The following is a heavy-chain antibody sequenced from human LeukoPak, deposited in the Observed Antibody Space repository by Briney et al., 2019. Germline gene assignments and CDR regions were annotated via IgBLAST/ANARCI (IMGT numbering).Heavy chain of an antibody. D-gene: IGHD5-24*01. J-gene: IGHJ4*02. Sequence: GGSLRLSCAASGFTFSTYEMNWVRQAPGKGLEWVSYISSSDSTIYYTDSVKGRFTISRDNAKNSLYLQMNSLRAEDTAVYYCARDLGRDRYFDSWGQGTLVTVSS. CDR1: GFTFSTYE. CDR3: ARDLGRDRYFDS. CDR2: ISSSDSTI. V-gene: IGHV3-48*03.